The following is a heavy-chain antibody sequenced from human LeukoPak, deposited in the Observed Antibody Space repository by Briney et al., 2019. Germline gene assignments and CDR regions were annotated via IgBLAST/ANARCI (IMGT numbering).Heavy chain of an antibody. J-gene: IGHJ6*03. Sequence: SVKVSCKASGDTFSSYAISWVRQAPGQGLEWMGGIIPLFGTAKYAQKFQGRVTITADEWTSTAYMKLSSLRSEDTAVYYCARNHGHPGGEYYYYYMDVWCKGTTVTVSS. CDR3: ARNHGHPGGEYYYYYMDV. CDR1: GDTFSSYA. CDR2: IIPLFGTA. V-gene: IGHV1-69*01. D-gene: IGHD3-16*01.